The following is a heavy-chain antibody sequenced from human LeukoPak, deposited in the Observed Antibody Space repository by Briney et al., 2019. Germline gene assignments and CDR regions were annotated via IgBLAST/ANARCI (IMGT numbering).Heavy chain of an antibody. Sequence: SETLSLTCTVSGYSISSGYYWGWIRQPPGKGLEWIGSIYHSGSTYYNPSLKSRVTISVDTSKNQFSLKLSSVTAADTAVYYCARDRIGQWLVRRSPDAFDIWGQGTMVTVSS. D-gene: IGHD6-19*01. CDR1: GYSISSGYY. J-gene: IGHJ3*02. CDR2: IYHSGST. CDR3: ARDRIGQWLVRRSPDAFDI. V-gene: IGHV4-38-2*02.